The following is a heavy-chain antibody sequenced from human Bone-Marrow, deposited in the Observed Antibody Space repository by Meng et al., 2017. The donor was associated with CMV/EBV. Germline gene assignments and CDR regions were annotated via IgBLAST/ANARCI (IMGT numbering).Heavy chain of an antibody. CDR1: GFTFSSYG. CDR2: IRYDGSNK. J-gene: IGHJ4*02. CDR3: AKVAGRVY. D-gene: IGHD2-15*01. V-gene: IGHV3-30*02. Sequence: QVQLVESGGGVVQPGGSLRLSCAAYGFTFSSYGMHWVRQAPGKGLEWVAFIRYDGSNKYYADSVKGRFTISRDNSKNTLYLQMNSLRAEDTAVYYCAKVAGRVYWGQGTLVTVSS.